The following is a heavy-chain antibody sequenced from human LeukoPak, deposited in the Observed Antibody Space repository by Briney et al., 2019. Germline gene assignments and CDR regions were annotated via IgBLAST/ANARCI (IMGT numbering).Heavy chain of an antibody. V-gene: IGHV3-7*01. CDR2: IKQDGSEK. J-gene: IGHJ4*02. CDR1: GFTFTTYW. D-gene: IGHD3-9*01. CDR3: ASRGILTGYYGDYDDY. Sequence: GGSLRLSCAASGFTFTTYWMSWVRQAPGKGLEWMANIKQDGSEKYYVDSVKGRFTISRDNAKNSLYLQMNSLRAEDTAVYYCASRGILTGYYGDYDDYWGQGTLVTVSS.